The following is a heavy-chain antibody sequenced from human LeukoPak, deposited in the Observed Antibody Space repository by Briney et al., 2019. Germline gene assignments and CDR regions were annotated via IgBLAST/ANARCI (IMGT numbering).Heavy chain of an antibody. Sequence: ASVKVSCKASGYTFTSYYMHWVRQAPGQGLEWMGIINPSGGSTSYAQKLQGRVTMTTDTSTSTAYMELRSLRSDDTAVYYCARYRGGSSYHWGGYYFDYWGQGTLVTVSS. CDR2: INPSGGST. V-gene: IGHV1-46*01. CDR1: GYTFTSYY. CDR3: ARYRGGSSYHWGGYYFDY. J-gene: IGHJ4*02. D-gene: IGHD1-26*01.